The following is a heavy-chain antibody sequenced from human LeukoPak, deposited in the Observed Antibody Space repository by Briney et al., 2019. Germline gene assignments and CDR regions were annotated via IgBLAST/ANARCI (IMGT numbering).Heavy chain of an antibody. CDR1: GGSFSGYY. CDR2: INHSGST. V-gene: IGHV4-34*01. D-gene: IGHD3-3*01. Sequence: SETLSLTCAVYGGSFSGYYWSWIRQPPGKGLEWIGEINHSGSTNYNPSLKSRVTISVDTSKNQFSLKLSSVTAADTAVYYCARGYDFWSGYLDWGQGTLVTVSS. CDR3: ARGYDFWSGYLD. J-gene: IGHJ4*02.